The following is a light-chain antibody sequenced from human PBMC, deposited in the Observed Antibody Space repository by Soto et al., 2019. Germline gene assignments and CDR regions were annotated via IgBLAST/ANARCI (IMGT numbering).Light chain of an antibody. J-gene: IGKJ2*01. CDR3: QQYGGSPRT. Sequence: EIVLTQSPGTLSLSPGERATLSCRASQTLTSNYLAWYQQKPGQAPRLLIFGASSRATGIPDGFSGSGSGTDFTLTISRLETEDFAVYYCQQYGGSPRTFGQGTKLEIK. CDR1: QTLTSNY. CDR2: GAS. V-gene: IGKV3-20*01.